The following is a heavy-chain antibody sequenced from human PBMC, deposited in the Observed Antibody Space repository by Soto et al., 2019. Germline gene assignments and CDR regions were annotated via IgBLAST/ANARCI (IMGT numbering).Heavy chain of an antibody. J-gene: IGHJ4*02. Sequence: QVQLVQSGAEVKKPGASVKVSCKASGYTFTSYDMNWVRQATGQGLEWMGWMNPNSGNTGYAQKFQGRVTMTRNTSISTAYMELSSLRSEDTAVYYCARGYDYIWGSLPYYWGQGTLVTVSS. D-gene: IGHD3-16*01. V-gene: IGHV1-8*01. CDR1: GYTFTSYD. CDR3: ARGYDYIWGSLPYY. CDR2: MNPNSGNT.